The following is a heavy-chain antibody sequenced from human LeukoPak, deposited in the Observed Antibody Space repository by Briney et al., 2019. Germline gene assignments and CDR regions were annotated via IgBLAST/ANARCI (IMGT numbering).Heavy chain of an antibody. CDR1: GYTFTGYY. V-gene: IGHV1-2*06. CDR3: ARDQKIVVVTAILDY. J-gene: IGHJ4*02. D-gene: IGHD2-21*02. CDR2: INPNSDGT. Sequence: ASVKVSCKASGYTFTGYYMHWVRQAPGQGLEWMGRINPNSDGTNYAQKFQGRVTMTRDTSISTAYMELSRLRSDDTAVYYCARDQKIVVVTAILDYWGQGTLVTVSS.